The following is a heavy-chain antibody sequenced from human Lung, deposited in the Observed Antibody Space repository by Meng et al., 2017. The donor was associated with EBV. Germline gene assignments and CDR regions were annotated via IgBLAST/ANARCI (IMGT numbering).Heavy chain of an antibody. CDR1: GFHFSSYS. V-gene: IGHV3-21*04. CDR2: ISSSSSYI. D-gene: IGHD3-9*01. CDR3: ARVWNYDILTGYYTHYFDY. Sequence: EVQLVESGGGLVKPGGSLRRSCAVSGFHFSSYSMNWVRQAPGKGLEWVSSISSSSSYIYYADSVKGRFTISRDNAKNSLYLQMNSLRAEDTAVYYCARVWNYDILTGYYTHYFDYWGQGTLVTVSS. J-gene: IGHJ4*02.